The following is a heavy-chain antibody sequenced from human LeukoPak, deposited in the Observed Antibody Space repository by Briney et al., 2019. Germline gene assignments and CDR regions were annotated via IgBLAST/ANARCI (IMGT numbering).Heavy chain of an antibody. CDR2: IYYSGST. D-gene: IGHD3-10*01. J-gene: IGHJ6*03. CDR3: ARTTMVRGTYYMDV. V-gene: IGHV4-39*07. CDR1: GGSISSSSYY. Sequence: SETLSLTCTVSGGSISSSSYYWGWIRQPPGKGLEWIGNIYYSGSTYSNPSLKSRVTISVDTSKNHFSLQLTSVTAADTAVYYCARTTMVRGTYYMDVWGKGTTVTISS.